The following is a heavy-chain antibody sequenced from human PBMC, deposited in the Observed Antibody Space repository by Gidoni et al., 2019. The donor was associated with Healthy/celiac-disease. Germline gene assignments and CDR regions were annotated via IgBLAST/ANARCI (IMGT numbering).Heavy chain of an antibody. D-gene: IGHD3-10*01. CDR3: ARGEGRYYGSGSYYVLDY. CDR1: GFTFSSYS. V-gene: IGHV3-48*02. Sequence: EVQLVESGGGLVQPGGSLRLSCAASGFTFSSYSMNWVRQAPGTGLEWVSYISSSSSTIYYADSVKGRFTISRDNAENSLYLQMNGLRDEDTAVYYCARGEGRYYGSGSYYVLDYWGQGTLVTVSS. CDR2: ISSSSSTI. J-gene: IGHJ4*02.